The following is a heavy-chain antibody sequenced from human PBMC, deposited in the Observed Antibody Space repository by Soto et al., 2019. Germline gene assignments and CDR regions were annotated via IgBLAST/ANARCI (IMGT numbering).Heavy chain of an antibody. CDR1: GFTFGSYG. D-gene: IGHD5-18*01. V-gene: IGHV3-23*01. Sequence: PGGSLRLSCAASGFTFGSYGMSWVRQAPGKGLEWVSGISGSGSSTYYADSVKGRFTISRDNSKNTLYLQMNSLRVEDTAIYYCAKGGGYSYGYEVFYFDYWGQGTLVTVSS. CDR3: AKGGGYSYGYEVFYFDY. CDR2: ISGSGSST. J-gene: IGHJ4*02.